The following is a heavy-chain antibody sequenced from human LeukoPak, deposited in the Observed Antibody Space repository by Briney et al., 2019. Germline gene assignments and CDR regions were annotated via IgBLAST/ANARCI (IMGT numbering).Heavy chain of an antibody. CDR3: AREPIFGVVTRVYYYGMDV. CDR2: ISYDGSNK. V-gene: IGHV3-30*03. Sequence: GGSLRLSCAASGFTFNSYWMNWVRQAPGKGLEWVAVISYDGSNKYYADSVKGRFTISRDNSKNTLYLQMNSLRAEDTAVYYCAREPIFGVVTRVYYYGMDVWGQGTTVTVSS. CDR1: GFTFNSYW. J-gene: IGHJ6*02. D-gene: IGHD3-3*01.